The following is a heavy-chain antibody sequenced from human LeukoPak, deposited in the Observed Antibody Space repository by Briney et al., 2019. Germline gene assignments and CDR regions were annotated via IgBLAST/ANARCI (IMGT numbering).Heavy chain of an antibody. CDR3: ARDGDYYDSSGYYPHFDY. CDR1: GFSFSSYG. J-gene: IGHJ4*02. Sequence: GGSLRLSCAASGFSFSSYGMSWVRQAPGKGLEWVSSISSSSSYIYYADLVKGRFTISRDNAKNSLYLRMNSLRAEDTAVYYCARDGDYYDSSGYYPHFDYWGQGTLVTVSS. D-gene: IGHD3-22*01. CDR2: ISSSSSYI. V-gene: IGHV3-21*01.